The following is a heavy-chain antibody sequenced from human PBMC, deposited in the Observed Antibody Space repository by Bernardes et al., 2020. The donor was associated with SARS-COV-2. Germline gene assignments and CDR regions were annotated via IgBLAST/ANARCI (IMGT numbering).Heavy chain of an antibody. V-gene: IGHV1-18*04. CDR1: GSDFNNYGFTSYG. D-gene: IGHD1-1*01. Sequence: ASVKVSCKTSGSDFNNYGFTSYGFSWVRQAPAQGLECMGCIPAYNLNTDYAQNFRGRVTMTADTSTSTVYMELRSLRSDDTAKYYCAVNTGNVYYGVDVWGQGTTVTVSS. CDR3: AVNTGNVYYGVDV. CDR2: IPAYNLNT. J-gene: IGHJ6*02.